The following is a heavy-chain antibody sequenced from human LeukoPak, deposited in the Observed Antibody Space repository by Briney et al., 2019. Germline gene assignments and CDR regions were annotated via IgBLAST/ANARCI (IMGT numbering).Heavy chain of an antibody. Sequence: GGSLRLSCAASGFTFSDYYMSWIRQAPGKGLEWVSYISSSGSTIYYADSVKGRFTISRDNAKNSLYLQMNSLRAEDTAVYYRARDILTGYYPYYYYGMDVWGQGTTVTVSS. CDR3: ARDILTGYYPYYYYGMDV. CDR2: ISSSGSTI. CDR1: GFTFSDYY. D-gene: IGHD3-9*01. V-gene: IGHV3-11*01. J-gene: IGHJ6*02.